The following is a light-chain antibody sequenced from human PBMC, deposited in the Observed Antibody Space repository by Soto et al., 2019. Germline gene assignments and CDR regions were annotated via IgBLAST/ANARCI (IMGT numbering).Light chain of an antibody. V-gene: IGKV3-20*01. CDR3: QQYGTSPLT. CDR2: GAS. J-gene: IGKJ4*01. Sequence: GLTQSPGTLSLTPGERATLPCRASQSVSSSSLAWYQQKPGQAPRLLIYGASNRATGIPDRFSGSGSGTDFTLTVSSLEPEDFAVYYCQQYGTSPLTFGGGTKVDIK. CDR1: QSVSSSS.